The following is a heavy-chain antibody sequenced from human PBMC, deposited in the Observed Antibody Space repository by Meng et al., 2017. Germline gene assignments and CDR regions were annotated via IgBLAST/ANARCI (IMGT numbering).Heavy chain of an antibody. CDR1: GFTFSSYA. J-gene: IGHJ4*01. Sequence: GESLKISCAASGFTFSSYAMHWVRQAPGKGLEWVAVISYDGSNKYYADSVKGRFTISRDNSKNTLYLQMNSLRAEDTAVYYCARVSPPGWWELRVGDHFDYWGHGNQV. V-gene: IGHV3-30*01. D-gene: IGHD1-26*01. CDR3: ARVSPPGWWELRVGDHFDY. CDR2: ISYDGSNK.